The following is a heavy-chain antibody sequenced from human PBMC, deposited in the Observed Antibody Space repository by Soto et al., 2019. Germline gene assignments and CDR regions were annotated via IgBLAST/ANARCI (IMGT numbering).Heavy chain of an antibody. CDR2: ISYDGFNK. CDR1: GFTFSAYG. D-gene: IGHD3-3*01. Sequence: QVQLAESGGGVVQPGTSLRLSCAASGFTFSAYGMHWVRQAPGKGLERVAIISYDGFNKYYADSVKGRFTISRDNSKNTLYLQMNSLRSEDTAVYYCAKDTPSFGESYTMDVWGEGTTVTVCS. CDR3: AKDTPSFGESYTMDV. J-gene: IGHJ6*04. V-gene: IGHV3-30*18.